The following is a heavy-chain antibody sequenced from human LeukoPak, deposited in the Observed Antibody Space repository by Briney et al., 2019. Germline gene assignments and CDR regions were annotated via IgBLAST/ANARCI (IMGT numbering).Heavy chain of an antibody. V-gene: IGHV3-30-3*01. CDR2: ISYDGSNK. CDR1: GFTFSSYA. D-gene: IGHD2-2*01. Sequence: GGSLRLSCAASGFTFSSYAMHWVRQAPGKGLEWVAVISYDGSNKYYADSVKGRFTISRDNSKNTLYLQMNSLRAEDTAVYYCATATQHYCSSTSCPGGSFDYWGQGTLVTVSS. J-gene: IGHJ4*02. CDR3: ATATQHYCSSTSCPGGSFDY.